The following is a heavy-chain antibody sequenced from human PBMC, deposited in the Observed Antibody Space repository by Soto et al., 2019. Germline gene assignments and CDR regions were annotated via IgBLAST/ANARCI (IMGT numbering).Heavy chain of an antibody. J-gene: IGHJ4*02. CDR3: ARGHISAWYYFHH. CDR2: IYYSGSP. V-gene: IGHV4-59*01. D-gene: IGHD3-16*01. CDR1: GGSISSYY. Sequence: SETLSLTCTVSGGSISSYYWSWIRQPPGKGLEWIGYIYYSGSPNYNPSLKSRVTMSLDPSKNQSSLRLSSVTAADTAMYYCARGHISAWYYFHHWGQGTLVTVSS.